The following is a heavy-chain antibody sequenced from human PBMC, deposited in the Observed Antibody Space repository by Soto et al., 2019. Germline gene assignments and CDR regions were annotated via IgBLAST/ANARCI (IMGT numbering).Heavy chain of an antibody. CDR1: GFPFSSYL. CDR2: IKQDGSEK. D-gene: IGHD2-2*01. Sequence: GVSMRLSCAASGFPFSSYLMIWVRKAPGKGLEWVANIKQDGSEKYYVDSVKGRFTISRDNAKNSLYLQMNSLRAEDTAVYYCARDPNIVLVPAALRSYYYYYGMDVWGQGTTVTVSS. J-gene: IGHJ6*02. V-gene: IGHV3-7*01. CDR3: ARDPNIVLVPAALRSYYYYYGMDV.